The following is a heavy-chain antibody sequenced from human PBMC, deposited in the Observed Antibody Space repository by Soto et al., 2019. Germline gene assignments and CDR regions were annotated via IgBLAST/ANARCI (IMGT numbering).Heavy chain of an antibody. Sequence: EVQLVESGGGWVQPGGSLRLSCAASGFTFRNYGMNWVRQAPGKGLEWVSYIGTTSTDIYYADSVKGRFTISRDNAKNSLYLPMYSLRDEDTAVYYCARAALYGYDYWGQGTLVPVSS. CDR1: GFTFRNYG. J-gene: IGHJ4*02. D-gene: IGHD4-17*01. V-gene: IGHV3-48*02. CDR2: IGTTSTDI. CDR3: ARAALYGYDY.